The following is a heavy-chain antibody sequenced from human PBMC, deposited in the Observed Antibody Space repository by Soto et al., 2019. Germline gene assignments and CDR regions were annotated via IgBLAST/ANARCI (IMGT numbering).Heavy chain of an antibody. D-gene: IGHD6-13*01. CDR2: INAGNGNT. V-gene: IGHV1-3*01. CDR3: ASWGGIASPAYDGSLAPYDY. CDR1: GYTFTGYA. J-gene: IGHJ4*02. Sequence: GASVKVSCKASGYTFTGYAMHWVRQAPGQRLEWMGWINAGNGNTKYSQKFQGRVTITRDTSASAAYMELSSLREEDTAVYYCASWGGIASPAYDGSLAPYDYWGQGTLVTVS.